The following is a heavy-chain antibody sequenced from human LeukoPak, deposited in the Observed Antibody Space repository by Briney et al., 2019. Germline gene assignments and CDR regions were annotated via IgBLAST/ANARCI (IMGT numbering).Heavy chain of an antibody. CDR3: TTDPGSSWYFFYGRDPDY. Sequence: GGSLRLSCAASGFTFSNAWISWVRQAPGKGLEWVGRIKSKTDGGTTDYAAPVKGRFTISRDDSKTTLYLQMNSLNTEDTAVYYCTTDPGSSWYFFYGRDPDYWGQGTLVTVSS. D-gene: IGHD6-13*01. V-gene: IGHV3-15*01. J-gene: IGHJ4*02. CDR1: GFTFSNAW. CDR2: IKSKTDGGTT.